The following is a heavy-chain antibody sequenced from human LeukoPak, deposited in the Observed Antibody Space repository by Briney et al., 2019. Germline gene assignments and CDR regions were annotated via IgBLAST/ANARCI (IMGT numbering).Heavy chain of an antibody. D-gene: IGHD3-22*01. CDR3: VKARDTGGYYYRGDFVY. J-gene: IGHJ4*02. CDR1: GFSFGDYA. CDR2: IIWNSGTI. Sequence: TGGSLRLSCAASGFSFGDYAMHWVRQAPGKGLEWVSGIIWNSGTIGYADSVKGRFTISRDNAKNSLYLQMNSLRPEDTALYYCVKARDTGGYYYRGDFVYWGQGTLVTVSS. V-gene: IGHV3-9*01.